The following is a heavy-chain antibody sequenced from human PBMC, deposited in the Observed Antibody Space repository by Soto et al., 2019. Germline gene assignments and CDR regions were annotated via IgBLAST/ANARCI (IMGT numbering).Heavy chain of an antibody. CDR2: ISYDGSNK. J-gene: IGHJ6*02. CDR1: GFTLSRYR. Sequence: GGSLRLSCAASGFTLSRYRMHWVRQAPGKGLEWVAVISYDGSNKIYADSVTGRFTISRDNSKNTLYLQMNSLRAEDTAVYYCARDGVLRFLEWTYYYYYGMDVWGQGTTVTVSS. CDR3: ARDGVLRFLEWTYYYYYGMDV. D-gene: IGHD3-3*01. V-gene: IGHV3-30*03.